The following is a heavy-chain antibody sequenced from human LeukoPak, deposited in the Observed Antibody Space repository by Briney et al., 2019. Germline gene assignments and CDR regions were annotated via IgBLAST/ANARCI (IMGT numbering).Heavy chain of an antibody. Sequence: ASVKVSCKASGGTFSSYAISWVRQAPGQGLEWMGGIIPIFGTANYAQKFQGRVTITADKSTSTAYMELSSLRSEDTAVYYCARAGIAAAGIGIYGMDVWGQGTLVTVSS. D-gene: IGHD6-13*01. V-gene: IGHV1-69*06. CDR2: IIPIFGTA. CDR3: ARAGIAAAGIGIYGMDV. CDR1: GGTFSSYA. J-gene: IGHJ6*02.